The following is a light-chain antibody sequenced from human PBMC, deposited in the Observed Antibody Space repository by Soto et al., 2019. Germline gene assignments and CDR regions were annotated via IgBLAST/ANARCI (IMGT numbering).Light chain of an antibody. Sequence: QSALTQPASVSGSPGQSVAISCTGTSSDVGAYNYVSWYQQHPGKAPKLLLSEVSNRPSAVSDRFSGSKSGNTASLTISGLQAEDEADYYCSSLTTSSPYVSGPGTK. CDR3: SSLTTSSPYV. J-gene: IGLJ1*01. V-gene: IGLV2-14*01. CDR2: EVS. CDR1: SSDVGAYNY.